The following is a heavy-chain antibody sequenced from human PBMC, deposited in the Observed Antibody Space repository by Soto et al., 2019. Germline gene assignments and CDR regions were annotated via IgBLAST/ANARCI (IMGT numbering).Heavy chain of an antibody. CDR3: AREEARAVVVAATPHYYYYYGMDV. V-gene: IGHV3-30-3*01. Sequence: QVQLVESGGGVVQPGRSLRLSCAASGFTFSSYAMHWVRQAPGKGLEWVAVISYDGSNKYYADSVKGRFTISRDNSKNTLYLQIDSLRAEDTAVYYCAREEARAVVVAATPHYYYYYGMDVWGQGTTVTVSS. CDR2: ISYDGSNK. J-gene: IGHJ6*02. D-gene: IGHD2-15*01. CDR1: GFTFSSYA.